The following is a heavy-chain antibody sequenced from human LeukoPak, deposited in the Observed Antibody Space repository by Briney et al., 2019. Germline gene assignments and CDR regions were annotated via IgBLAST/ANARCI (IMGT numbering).Heavy chain of an antibody. V-gene: IGHV4-59*01. Sequence: SETLSLTCTVYGGSISSYYWSWIRQPPGKGLEWIGYIYYSGSTNYNPSLKSRVTISVDTSKNQFSLKLSSVTAADTAVYCCARVRNYYGSGTLLETWGQGTLVTVSS. D-gene: IGHD3-10*01. CDR3: ARVRNYYGSGTLLET. CDR1: GGSISSYY. CDR2: IYYSGST. J-gene: IGHJ5*02.